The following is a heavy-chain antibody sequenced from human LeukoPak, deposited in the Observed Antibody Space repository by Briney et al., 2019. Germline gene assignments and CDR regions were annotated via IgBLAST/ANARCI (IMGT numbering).Heavy chain of an antibody. CDR2: IIPIFGTA. Sequence: SVKVSCKASGGTFSSYAISWVRQAPGQGLEWMGGIIPIFGTANYAQKFQGRVTITADESTSTAYMELSSLRSEDTAVYYCARVQSIVVVVPAMVYWGQGTLVTVSS. CDR3: ARVQSIVVVVPAMVY. J-gene: IGHJ4*02. CDR1: GGTFSSYA. D-gene: IGHD2-15*01. V-gene: IGHV1-69*13.